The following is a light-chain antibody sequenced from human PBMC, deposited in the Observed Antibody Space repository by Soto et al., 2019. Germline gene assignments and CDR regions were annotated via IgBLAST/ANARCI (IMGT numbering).Light chain of an antibody. J-gene: IGLJ2*01. CDR1: SSNIGAGYD. Sequence: QSVLTQPPSVSGAPGQRVTISCTGSSSNIGAGYDVHWYQQLPGTAPKLLIYGNSNRPSGVPDRFSGSKSGTSASLAITGLRGEDGVDYYSQPYDSSLGGPVVFGGGTKLPVL. CDR3: QPYDSSLGGPVV. V-gene: IGLV1-40*01. CDR2: GNS.